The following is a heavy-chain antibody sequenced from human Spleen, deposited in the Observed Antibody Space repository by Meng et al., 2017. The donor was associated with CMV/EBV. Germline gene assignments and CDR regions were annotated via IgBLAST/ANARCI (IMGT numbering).Heavy chain of an antibody. V-gene: IGHV3-30*04. CDR2: ISYDGSNK. CDR1: GFTFSSYA. J-gene: IGHJ5*02. CDR3: ARDHAAAGTWDNWFDP. Sequence: GESLKISCAASGFTFSSYAMHWVRQAPGKGLEWVAVISYDGSNKYYADSVKGRFTISRDNSKNTLYLQMNSLRAEDTAVYYCARDHAAAGTWDNWFDPWGQGTLVTVSS. D-gene: IGHD6-13*01.